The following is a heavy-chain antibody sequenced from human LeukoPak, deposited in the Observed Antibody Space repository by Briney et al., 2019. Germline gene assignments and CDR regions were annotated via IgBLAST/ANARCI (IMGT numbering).Heavy chain of an antibody. Sequence: GGSLRLSCAASGFTFSSYGMHWVRQAPGKGLEWVAFIRYDGSNKYYADSVKGRFTISRENSNNTLYLQMNSLRAEDTAVYYCAKGGRVSGWYVYWGQGTLVTVSS. CDR2: IRYDGSNK. J-gene: IGHJ4*02. D-gene: IGHD6-19*01. V-gene: IGHV3-30*02. CDR3: AKGGRVSGWYVY. CDR1: GFTFSSYG.